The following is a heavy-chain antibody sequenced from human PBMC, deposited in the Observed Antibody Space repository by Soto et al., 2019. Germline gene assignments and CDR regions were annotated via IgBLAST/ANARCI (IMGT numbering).Heavy chain of an antibody. V-gene: IGHV1-18*01. CDR3: ARDSGDYGDYGFDF. D-gene: IGHD4-17*01. CDR2: ISAYNGIT. CDR1: GYTFTSYG. Sequence: QVQLVQSGAEVKKPGASVKVSCKAPGYTFTSYGISWVRQAPGQGLEWMGWISAYNGITNYAQKLQGSVTMTTDTSTSAAYMELRSLRSDDTAVYSCARDSGDYGDYGFDFWGQGTLVAVSS. J-gene: IGHJ4*02.